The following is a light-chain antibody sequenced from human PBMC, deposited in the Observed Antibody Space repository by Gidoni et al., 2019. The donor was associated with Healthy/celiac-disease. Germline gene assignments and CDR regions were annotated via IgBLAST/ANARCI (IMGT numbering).Light chain of an antibody. V-gene: IGLV7-46*01. CDR1: TGAVPSGHY. CDR2: DTS. CDR3: LLSYSGARGV. Sequence: AVVTQAPSLTVSPGGTVTLTCGSSTGAVPSGHYPYWFQQKPGQAPRTLIYDTSNKHSWTPARFSGSLRGGKAALTLSGAQPEDEAEYYCLLSYSGARGVFGGGTKLTVL. J-gene: IGLJ3*02.